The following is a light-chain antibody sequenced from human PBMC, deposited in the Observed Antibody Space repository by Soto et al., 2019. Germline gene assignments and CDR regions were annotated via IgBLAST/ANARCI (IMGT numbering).Light chain of an antibody. V-gene: IGKV1-5*01. J-gene: IGKJ4*01. CDR1: QSISSW. CDR3: QHYNSYPLT. CDR2: DAS. Sequence: DIQMTQSPSTLSASVGDRVTITCRASQSISSWLAWYQQKPGKAPKLLIYDASSLESGVPSRFSGSGSGTEFTLTISSLQPDYFATYYCQHYNSYPLTFGGGTKVEIK.